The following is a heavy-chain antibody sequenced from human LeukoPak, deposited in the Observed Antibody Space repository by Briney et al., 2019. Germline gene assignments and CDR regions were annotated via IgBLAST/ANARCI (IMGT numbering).Heavy chain of an antibody. V-gene: IGHV4-4*07. J-gene: IGHJ6*02. D-gene: IGHD4-17*01. CDR3: ARQLMNYGDYESHGMDV. CDR1: GGSISSYY. CDR2: IYTSGST. Sequence: SETLSLTCTVSGGSISSYYWSWIRQPAGKGLEWIGRIYTSGSTNYNPSLKSRVIMSVDTSKNQFSLKLSSVTAADTAVYYCARQLMNYGDYESHGMDVWGQGTTVTVSS.